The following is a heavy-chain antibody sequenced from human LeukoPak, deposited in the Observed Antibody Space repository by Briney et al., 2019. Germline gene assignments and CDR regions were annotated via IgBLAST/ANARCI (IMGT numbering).Heavy chain of an antibody. Sequence: PSETLSLTCTVSGGSISSYYWSWIRQPPGKGLEWIGYIYYSGSTNYNPSLKSRVTISVDTSKNQFSLKLSSVTAADTAVYYCARGVRRELRNDAFDIWGQGTMVTVSS. CDR3: ARGVRRELRNDAFDI. CDR1: GGSISSYY. J-gene: IGHJ3*02. CDR2: IYYSGST. V-gene: IGHV4-59*01. D-gene: IGHD1-26*01.